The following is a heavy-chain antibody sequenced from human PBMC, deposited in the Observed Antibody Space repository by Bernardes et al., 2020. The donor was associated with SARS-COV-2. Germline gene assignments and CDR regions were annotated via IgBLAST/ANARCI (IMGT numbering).Heavy chain of an antibody. V-gene: IGHV1-69*06. CDR3: ATFLDIVVVPAAQGGYWFDP. J-gene: IGHJ5*02. Sequence: SVKVSCKASGGTFSSYAISWVRQAPGQGLEWMGGIIPIFGTANYAQKFQGRVTITADKSTSTAYMELSSLRSEDTAVYYCATFLDIVVVPAAQGGYWFDPWGQGTL. CDR1: GGTFSSYA. D-gene: IGHD2-2*01. CDR2: IIPIFGTA.